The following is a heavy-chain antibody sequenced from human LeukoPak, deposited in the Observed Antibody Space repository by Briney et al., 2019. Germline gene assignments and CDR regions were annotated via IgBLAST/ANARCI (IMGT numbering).Heavy chain of an antibody. CDR2: MNPNSGNT. D-gene: IGHD2-2*01. CDR3: ARGNIVVVPAANNGYYYYYMDV. Sequence: ASVKVSCKASGYTFTGYYMHWVRQATGQGLEWMGWMNPNSGNTGYAQKFQGRVTITRNTSISTAYMELSSLRSEDTAVYYCARGNIVVVPAANNGYYYYYMDVWGKGTTVTVSS. V-gene: IGHV1-8*03. CDR1: GYTFTGYY. J-gene: IGHJ6*03.